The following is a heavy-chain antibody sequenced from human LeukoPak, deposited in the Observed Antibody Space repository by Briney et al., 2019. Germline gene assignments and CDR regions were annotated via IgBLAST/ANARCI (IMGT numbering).Heavy chain of an antibody. J-gene: IGHJ6*03. Sequence: EASVKVSCKAPGHTFTSYDINWVRQATGQGIEWMGWMNPNTGNTGYAQKFQGRVTMTRNTSISTAYMELSSLRSEDTAVYYCARELRVGYDFWSGSYYYYYMDVWGKGTTVTVSS. CDR1: GHTFTSYD. V-gene: IGHV1-8*01. D-gene: IGHD3-3*01. CDR2: MNPNTGNT. CDR3: ARELRVGYDFWSGSYYYYYMDV.